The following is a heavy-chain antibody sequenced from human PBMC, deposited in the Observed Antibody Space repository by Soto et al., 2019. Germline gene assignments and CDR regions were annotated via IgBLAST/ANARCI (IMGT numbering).Heavy chain of an antibody. CDR3: VGGKYYFDY. V-gene: IGHV3-30*03. J-gene: IGHJ4*02. D-gene: IGHD3-10*01. Sequence: QVQLVESGGGVVQPGRSLRLSCAASGFPFTTYGMHWVREGPGKGLEWVAVISYDGSNKYYADSVKGRFTISRDNSKNTLYLQTNSLRPEDTALYYCVGGKYYFDYRGQGTLVTVSS. CDR2: ISYDGSNK. CDR1: GFPFTTYG.